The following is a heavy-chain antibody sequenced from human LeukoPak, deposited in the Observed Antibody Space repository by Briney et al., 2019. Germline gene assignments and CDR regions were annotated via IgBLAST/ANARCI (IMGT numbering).Heavy chain of an antibody. CDR2: IRSKANSYAT. V-gene: IGHV3-73*01. Sequence: GVSLRLSCAASGFTFSGSGMQWVRQASGKGLEWVGRIRSKANSYATAYAASVKGRFTVARDDSKNTAYLQMNSLKTEDTAVYYCTRDDVLPDAFDIWGQGTMVTVSS. D-gene: IGHD3-10*01. CDR1: GFTFSGSG. CDR3: TRDDVLPDAFDI. J-gene: IGHJ3*02.